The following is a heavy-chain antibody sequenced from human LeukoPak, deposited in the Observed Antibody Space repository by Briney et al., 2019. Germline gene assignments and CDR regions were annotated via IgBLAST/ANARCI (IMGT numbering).Heavy chain of an antibody. Sequence: GGSLRLSCAASGFTFSSYGMHWVRQAPGKGLEWVAVISYDGSNKYYADSVKGRFTISRENSKNALYMQMHSLRAEDTAVYYCAKDHGAYSSGWSTYYYYYGMDVWGQGTTVTVSS. D-gene: IGHD6-19*01. CDR1: GFTFSSYG. CDR3: AKDHGAYSSGWSTYYYYYGMDV. J-gene: IGHJ6*02. V-gene: IGHV3-30*18. CDR2: ISYDGSNK.